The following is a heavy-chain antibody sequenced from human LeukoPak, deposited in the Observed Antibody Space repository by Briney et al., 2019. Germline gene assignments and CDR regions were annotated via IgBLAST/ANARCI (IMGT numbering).Heavy chain of an antibody. CDR1: GFTFSNYG. Sequence: PGGSLRLSCAASGFTFSNYGMHWVRQAPGKGLEWVALISYDGSNKYYADSVKGRFTISRDNSKNTLYLQMNSLRAEDTAVYHCVKDWAVIMGPFDYWGQGTLVTVSS. D-gene: IGHD2-21*01. V-gene: IGHV3-30*18. J-gene: IGHJ4*02. CDR2: ISYDGSNK. CDR3: VKDWAVIMGPFDY.